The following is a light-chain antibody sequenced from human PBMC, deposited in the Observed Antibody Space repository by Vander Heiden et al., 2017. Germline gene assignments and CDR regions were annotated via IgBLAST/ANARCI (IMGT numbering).Light chain of an antibody. Sequence: EFVLTQSPGTLSLSPGEKVTLSCRASQNVISTSLAWYQQKPGQAPRLLIYGVSIRATGIPDRFSGSGSGTDFTLTISRLEPEDFAVYYCQQYDGSPLTFGQGTKEEIK. V-gene: IGKV3-20*01. CDR2: GVS. CDR1: QNVISTS. CDR3: QQYDGSPLT. J-gene: IGKJ1*01.